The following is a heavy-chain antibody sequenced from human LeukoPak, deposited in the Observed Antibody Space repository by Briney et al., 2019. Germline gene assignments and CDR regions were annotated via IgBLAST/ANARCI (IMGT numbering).Heavy chain of an antibody. J-gene: IGHJ6*02. V-gene: IGHV3-48*03. CDR2: ISSSGSTI. Sequence: GGSLRLSCAASGFTFSSYEMNWVRQAPGKGLEWASYISSSGSTIYYADSVKGRFTISRDNAKNSLYLQMNSLRAEDTAVYYCAREAVTTAQTYYYYGMDVWGQGTTVTVSS. CDR3: AREAVTTAQTYYYYGMDV. D-gene: IGHD4-11*01. CDR1: GFTFSSYE.